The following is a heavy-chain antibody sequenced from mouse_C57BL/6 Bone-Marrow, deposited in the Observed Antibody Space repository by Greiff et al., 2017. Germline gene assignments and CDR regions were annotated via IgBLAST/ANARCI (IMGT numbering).Heavy chain of an antibody. V-gene: IGHV2-2*01. J-gene: IGHJ3*01. CDR2: IWSGGST. CDR3: ASEARTWFAY. Sequence: VKLVESGPGLVQPSQSLSITCTVSGFSLTSYGVHWVRQSPGKGLEWLGVIWSGGSTDYNAAFISRLSISKDNSKSQVFFKMNSLQADDTAIYYCASEARTWFAYWGQGTLVTVSA. CDR1: GFSLTSYG.